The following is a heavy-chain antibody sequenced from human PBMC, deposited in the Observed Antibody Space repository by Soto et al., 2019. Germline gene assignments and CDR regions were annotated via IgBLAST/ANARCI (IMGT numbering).Heavy chain of an antibody. CDR3: ARAPSYYGSGSYNCFDP. D-gene: IGHD3-10*01. J-gene: IGHJ5*02. CDR2: IIPVFGTA. V-gene: IGHV1-69*13. Sequence: SSVKVSCKPSRRTFSSYAIRLVRQAPRQGLEWMGGIIPVFGTANYAQKFPGRVTLTADESTSTAYMELSSLRSEDTTVYYCARAPSYYGSGSYNCFDPWGQGTRVTVSS. CDR1: RRTFSSYA.